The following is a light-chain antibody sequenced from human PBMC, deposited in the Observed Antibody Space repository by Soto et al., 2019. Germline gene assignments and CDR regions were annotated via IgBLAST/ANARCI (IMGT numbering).Light chain of an antibody. Sequence: QSVLTQPPSVSGAPGQRVTISCSGTSSSIGAGYEVHWYHQLPGTAPKLVVSGNGNRPSGVPDRLSASKSGTSASLAITGLQAEEEGHYYCQSYDKSLTAYVFGTGTKVTVL. V-gene: IGLV1-40*01. J-gene: IGLJ1*01. CDR1: SSSIGAGYE. CDR2: GNG. CDR3: QSYDKSLTAYV.